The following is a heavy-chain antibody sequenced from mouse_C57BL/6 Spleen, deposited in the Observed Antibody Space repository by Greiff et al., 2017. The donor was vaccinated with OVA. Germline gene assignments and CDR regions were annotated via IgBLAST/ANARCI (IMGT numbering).Heavy chain of an antibody. D-gene: IGHD1-1*01. J-gene: IGHJ3*01. CDR1: GFSLTSYG. CDR2: IWGVGST. CDR3: AIYYDSRFAY. V-gene: IGHV2-6*01. Sequence: VQRVESGPGLVAPSQSLSITCTVSGFSLTSYGVDWVRQSPGKGLEWRGVIWGVGSTNYNSAIKSRLSISKDNSKSQVFLKMNSLQTDDTAMYYGAIYYDSRFAYWGQGTLVTVSA.